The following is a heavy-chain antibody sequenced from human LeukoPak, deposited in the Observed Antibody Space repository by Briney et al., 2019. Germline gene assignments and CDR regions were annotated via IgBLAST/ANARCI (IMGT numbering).Heavy chain of an antibody. D-gene: IGHD3-10*01. CDR3: ARAGTQNYYGSEFDY. CDR2: INPNSGGT. J-gene: IGHJ4*02. V-gene: IGHV1-2*02. Sequence: GASVKVSCKASGYTFTGYYMHWVRQAPGQGLEWMGWINPNSGGTNYAQKFQGRVNMTRDTSISTAYMEVTRLRSDDTAVYYCARAGTQNYYGSEFDYWGQGTLVTVSS. CDR1: GYTFTGYY.